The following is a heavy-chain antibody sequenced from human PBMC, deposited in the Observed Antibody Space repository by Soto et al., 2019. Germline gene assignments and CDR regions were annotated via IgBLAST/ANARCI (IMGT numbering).Heavy chain of an antibody. V-gene: IGHV3-30*18. CDR3: AKDTSPGVSASSSDY. Sequence: QVQLVESGGGVVQPGRSLRLSCAASGFTFSSFGMHWVRQAPGKGLEWVALISYDGSDAYYRDSMKGRFTISRDNSKNSLFLQVNSLRPEDTDVYYCAKDTSPGVSASSSDYWGQGALVTVSS. CDR2: ISYDGSDA. D-gene: IGHD2-2*01. CDR1: GFTFSSFG. J-gene: IGHJ4*02.